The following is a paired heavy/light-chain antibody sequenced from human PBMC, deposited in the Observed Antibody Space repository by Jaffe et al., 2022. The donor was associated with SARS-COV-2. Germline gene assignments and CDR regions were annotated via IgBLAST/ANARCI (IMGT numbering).Light chain of an antibody. CDR2: DNR. Sequence: QSVLTQPPSVSAAPGQRVTISCSGSSSNIGNNYISWYQQLPGTAPKLLIYDNRERPSGIPDRFSGSRSGTSATLAISGLQTGDEADYYCGTWDGSLSVYVFGTGTKVTVL. CDR1: SSNIGNNY. V-gene: IGLV1-51*01. CDR3: GTWDGSLSVYV. J-gene: IGLJ1*01.
Heavy chain of an antibody. V-gene: IGHV3-73*01. D-gene: IGHD3-10*01. CDR2: IRGKPYSDAT. Sequence: EVQLVESGGGLVQPGGSLKLSCAASGFSLSDSSIHWVRQASGKGLEWVGRIRGKPYSDATAYAASLKGRFTISRDDSKDTAYLHMNSLKAEDTAMYYCAGVNPSTGSYYDAIDIWGQGTMVTVSS. CDR1: GFSLSDSS. CDR3: AGVNPSTGSYYDAIDI. J-gene: IGHJ3*02.